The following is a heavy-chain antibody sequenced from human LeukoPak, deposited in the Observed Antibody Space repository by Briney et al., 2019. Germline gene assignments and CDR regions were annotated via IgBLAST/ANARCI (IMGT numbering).Heavy chain of an antibody. D-gene: IGHD5-18*01. CDR1: GYTFTGYY. CDR3: ATNTAMVMGRAFDI. Sequence: ASVKLSCKASGYTFTGYYMHWVRHPPGQGLEWMGWINPNSGGTNYAQKFQGRVTMTRDTSSSTAYMELSRLRSDDTAVYYCATNTAMVMGRAFDIWGQGTMVTVSS. J-gene: IGHJ3*02. V-gene: IGHV1-2*02. CDR2: INPNSGGT.